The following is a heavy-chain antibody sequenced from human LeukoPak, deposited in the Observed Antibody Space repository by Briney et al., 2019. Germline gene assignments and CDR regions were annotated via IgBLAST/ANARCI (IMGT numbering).Heavy chain of an antibody. CDR1: GGSFSGYY. V-gene: IGHV4-34*01. CDR2: INHSGST. Sequence: SETLSLTCAVYGGSFSGYYWSWIRQPPGKGLEWIGEINHSGSTNYNPSLKSRVTMSVDTSKNQFSLKLSSVTAADTAVYYCARKDRYYHGSGSYGIDYWGQGTLVTVSS. CDR3: ARKDRYYHGSGSYGIDY. D-gene: IGHD3-10*01. J-gene: IGHJ4*02.